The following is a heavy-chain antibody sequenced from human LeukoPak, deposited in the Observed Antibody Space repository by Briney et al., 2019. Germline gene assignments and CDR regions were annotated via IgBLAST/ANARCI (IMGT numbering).Heavy chain of an antibody. CDR3: ASGGTTVTYFDY. Sequence: SETLSLTCTVSGGSISSYYWSWIRQPPGKGLEWIGYIYHSGSTYYNPSLKSRVTISVDRSKNQFSLKLSSVTAADTAVYYCASGGTTVTYFDYWGQGTLVTVSS. CDR1: GGSISSYY. D-gene: IGHD4-17*01. J-gene: IGHJ4*02. V-gene: IGHV4-59*12. CDR2: IYHSGST.